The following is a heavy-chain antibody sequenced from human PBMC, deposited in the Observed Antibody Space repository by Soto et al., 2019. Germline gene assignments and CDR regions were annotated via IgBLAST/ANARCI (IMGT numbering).Heavy chain of an antibody. CDR1: GGSISSSSYY. V-gene: IGHV4-39*01. J-gene: IGHJ4*02. Sequence: PSETLSLTCTVSGGSISSSSYYWGWIRQPPGKGLEWIGSIYYSGSTYYNPSLKSRVTISVDTSKNQFSLKLSSVTAADTAVYYCARHGAPYYNDSSGYYGIDYWGQGTLVTVSS. D-gene: IGHD3-22*01. CDR2: IYYSGST. CDR3: ARHGAPYYNDSSGYYGIDY.